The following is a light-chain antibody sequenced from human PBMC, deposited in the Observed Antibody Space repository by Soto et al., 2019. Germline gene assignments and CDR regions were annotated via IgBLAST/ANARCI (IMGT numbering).Light chain of an antibody. J-gene: IGLJ2*01. CDR2: GNS. V-gene: IGLV1-40*01. CDR1: SSNIGAGYD. Sequence: QSVLTQPPSVSGAPGQRVTISCTGSSSNIGAGYDVHWYQQLPGTAPKLLIYGNSNRPSGVPDRFSGSKSGTSASLDITGLQAEDEADYYCQSYDSSLSGSNVVFGGGTQLTVL. CDR3: QSYDSSLSGSNVV.